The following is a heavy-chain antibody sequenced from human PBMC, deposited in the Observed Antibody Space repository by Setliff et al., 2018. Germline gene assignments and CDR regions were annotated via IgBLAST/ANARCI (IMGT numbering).Heavy chain of an antibody. V-gene: IGHV1-69*05. CDR3: ARATYYYDSSGYFLDAFDI. J-gene: IGHJ3*02. CDR2: IIPIFGTA. CDR1: GGTFSSYA. Sequence: SVKVSCKASGGTFSSYAISWVRQAPGQGLEWMGGIIPIFGTANYAQKFQGRVTITTDESTSTAYMELSTLRSEDTAVYYCARATYYYDSSGYFLDAFDIWGQGTMVTVSS. D-gene: IGHD3-22*01.